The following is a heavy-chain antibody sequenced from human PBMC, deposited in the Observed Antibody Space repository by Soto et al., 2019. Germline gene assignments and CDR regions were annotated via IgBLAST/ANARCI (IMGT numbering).Heavy chain of an antibody. CDR2: ISGSGGST. Sequence: EVPLLESGGGLVQPGGSLRLSCAASGFTFSSYAMSWVRQAPGKGLEWVSAISGSGGSTYYADSVKGRFTISRDNSKNTLYLQMNSLRAEDTAVYYCAKDIWKGYCSSTSCYNHYYYYGMDVWGQGTTVTVSS. V-gene: IGHV3-23*01. J-gene: IGHJ6*02. CDR1: GFTFSSYA. CDR3: AKDIWKGYCSSTSCYNHYYYYGMDV. D-gene: IGHD2-2*01.